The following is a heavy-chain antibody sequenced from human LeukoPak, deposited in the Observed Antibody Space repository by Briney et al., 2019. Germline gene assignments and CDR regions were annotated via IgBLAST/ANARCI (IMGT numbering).Heavy chain of an antibody. V-gene: IGHV1-3*01. CDR2: INAGNGNT. CDR3: ARDVRYFDWFSDAFDI. Sequence: ASVKVSCKASGYTFTSYDINWVRQATGQGLEWMGWINAGNGNTKYSQKFQGRVTITRDTSASTAYMELSSLRSEDTAVYYCARDVRYFDWFSDAFDIWGQGTMVTVSS. J-gene: IGHJ3*02. CDR1: GYTFTSYD. D-gene: IGHD3-9*01.